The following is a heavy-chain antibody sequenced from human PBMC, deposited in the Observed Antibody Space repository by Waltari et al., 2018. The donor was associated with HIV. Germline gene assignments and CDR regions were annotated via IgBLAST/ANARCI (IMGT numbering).Heavy chain of an antibody. CDR3: ASAEWEPPSTRYDY. V-gene: IGHV4-34*01. CDR2: INHGGST. J-gene: IGHJ4*02. Sequence: QVQLQQWGAGLLEPSETLSLTCAVYGGFFSNYFWTWIRQPPGKGLEWIGEINHGGSTKYNPSLKSRVTISVATSKNQFSLKLSSVTAADTAVYYCASAEWEPPSTRYDYWGQGTLVTVSS. D-gene: IGHD1-26*01. CDR1: GGFFSNYF.